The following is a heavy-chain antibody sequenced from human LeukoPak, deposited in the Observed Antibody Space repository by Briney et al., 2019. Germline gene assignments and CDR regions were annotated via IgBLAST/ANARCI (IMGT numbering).Heavy chain of an antibody. CDR1: GFTFSSYG. J-gene: IGHJ4*02. D-gene: IGHD1-26*01. CDR3: ARDVREGFDY. Sequence: GGSLRLSCAASGFTFSSYGMHWVRQAPGKGLEGLAVIWYDGSNKYYADSVKGRFTISRDNSKNTLYLQMNSLRAEDTAVYYCARDVREGFDYWGQGTLVTVYS. CDR2: IWYDGSNK. V-gene: IGHV3-33*01.